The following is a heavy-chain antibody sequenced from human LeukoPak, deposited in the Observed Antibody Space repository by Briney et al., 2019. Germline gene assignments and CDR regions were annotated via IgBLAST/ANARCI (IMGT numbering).Heavy chain of an antibody. J-gene: IGHJ4*02. Sequence: GGSLRLSCAASGFTFSSYGMHWVRQAPGKGLEWVAFIRYDGSNKYYADSVKGRFTISRDNSKNTLYLQMNSLRAEDTAVYYCAKDLRGYCSSTSYYTADYWGQGTLVTVSS. CDR1: GFTFSSYG. D-gene: IGHD2-2*02. CDR2: IRYDGSNK. CDR3: AKDLRGYCSSTSYYTADY. V-gene: IGHV3-30*02.